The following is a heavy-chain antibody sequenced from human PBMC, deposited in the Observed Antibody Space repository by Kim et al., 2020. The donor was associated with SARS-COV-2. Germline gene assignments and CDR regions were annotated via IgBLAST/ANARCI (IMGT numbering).Heavy chain of an antibody. Sequence: HPSLKGRVTISVDTSKNRFSLKLSSVTAADTAVYYCARAGSGGLQDFDYWGQGTLVTVSS. V-gene: IGHV4-34*01. D-gene: IGHD1-26*01. CDR3: ARAGSGGLQDFDY. J-gene: IGHJ4*02.